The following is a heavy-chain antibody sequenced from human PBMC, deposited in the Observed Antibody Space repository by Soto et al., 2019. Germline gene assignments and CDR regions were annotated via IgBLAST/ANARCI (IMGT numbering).Heavy chain of an antibody. CDR2: IDWEDAK. CDR3: ERMVSGIPHVFDL. Sequence: SGPTLVNPTQTLTLTCTFSGFSLSTSGMCVNWIRQPPGKTLEWLALIDWEDAKFYSASLKTRLTISKDTSKNQVVLTMTNMGPVDTATYYCERMVSGIPHVFDLWGQGTVVTVSS. J-gene: IGHJ3*01. D-gene: IGHD2-21*01. CDR1: GFSLSTSGMC. V-gene: IGHV2-70*01.